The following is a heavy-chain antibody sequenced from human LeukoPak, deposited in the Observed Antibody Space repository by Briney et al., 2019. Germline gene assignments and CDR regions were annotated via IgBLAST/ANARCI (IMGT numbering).Heavy chain of an antibody. CDR3: ARDSAPGPLDH. CDR2: IYSSGGS. J-gene: IGHJ4*02. Sequence: PSETLSLTCTVSGGPISSYYWNWIRQPAGKGLEWIGRIYSSGGSLYNPSLKTRVTMSLDTSKNQSSLKLTSVTAADTAVYYCARDSAPGPLDHWGQGTLVTVSS. V-gene: IGHV4-4*07. CDR1: GGPISSYY.